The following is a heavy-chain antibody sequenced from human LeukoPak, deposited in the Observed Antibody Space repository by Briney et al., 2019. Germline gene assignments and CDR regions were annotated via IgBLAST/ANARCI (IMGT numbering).Heavy chain of an antibody. CDR1: GASISSYS. CDR2: IQNSGST. CDR3: ARGTWFGELGFDY. D-gene: IGHD3-10*01. Sequence: SETLSLTCTVSGASISSYSWSWIRQPPGKGLEWIGYIQNSGSTSYNPSLKSRVTISVDTSKNQFSLKLSSVTAADTAVYYCARGTWFGELGFDYWGQGTLVTVSS. J-gene: IGHJ4*02. V-gene: IGHV4-59*08.